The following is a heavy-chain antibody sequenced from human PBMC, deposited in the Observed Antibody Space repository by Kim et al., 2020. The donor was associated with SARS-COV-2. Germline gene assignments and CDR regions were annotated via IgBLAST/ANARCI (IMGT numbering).Heavy chain of an antibody. V-gene: IGHV4-31*03. CDR3: ARDYGQRLAYYYYGMDV. J-gene: IGHJ6*02. CDR1: GGSISSGGYY. Sequence: SETLSLTCTVSGGSISSGGYYWSWIRQHPGKGLEWIGYIYYSGSTYYNPSLKSRVTISVDTSKNQFSLKLSSVTAADTAVYYCARDYGQRLAYYYYGMDVWGQGTTVTVSS. D-gene: IGHD3-10*01. CDR2: IYYSGST.